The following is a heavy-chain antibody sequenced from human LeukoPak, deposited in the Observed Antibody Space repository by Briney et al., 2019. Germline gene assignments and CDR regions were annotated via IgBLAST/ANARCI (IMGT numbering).Heavy chain of an antibody. CDR1: GFTFDDYG. Sequence: PGGSLRLSCAASGFTFDDYGMSWVRQAPGKGLEWVSGINWNGGRTGYADSVKGRFTISRDNAKNSLYLQMNSLRAEDTAVYYCARGGIQVSGIDEFDYWGQGTLVTVSS. CDR3: ARGGIQVSGIDEFDY. J-gene: IGHJ4*02. V-gene: IGHV3-20*04. CDR2: INWNGGRT. D-gene: IGHD6-19*01.